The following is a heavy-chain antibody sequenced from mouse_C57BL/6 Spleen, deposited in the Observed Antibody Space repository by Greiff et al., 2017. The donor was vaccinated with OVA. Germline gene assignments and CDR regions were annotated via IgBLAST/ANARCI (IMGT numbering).Heavy chain of an antibody. CDR2: INYDGSST. CDR1: GFTFSDYY. J-gene: IGHJ4*01. CDR3: ARDDYYAMDY. V-gene: IGHV5-16*01. Sequence: EVKLVESEGGLVQPGSSMKLSCTASGFTFSDYYMAWVRQVPEKGLEWVANINYDGSSTYYLDSLKSRFTISRDNAKNNLYLQRSSLKSEDTATYYCARDDYYAMDYWGQGTSVTVSS.